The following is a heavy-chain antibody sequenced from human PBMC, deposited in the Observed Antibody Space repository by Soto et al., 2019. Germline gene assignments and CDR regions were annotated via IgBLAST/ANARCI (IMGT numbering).Heavy chain of an antibody. CDR2: INGDGSTT. D-gene: IGHD2-8*02. Sequence: EVQLVESGGGLVQPGGSLRLSCAASGFTFSNYWIHWVRQAPGEGLVWVSRINGDGSTTTYADFVKGRFTLSRDNANNTLYLQMDSLGADDAAVYYCTRGETSATYWCLFCDWGQGALVTVSS. J-gene: IGHJ4*02. CDR3: TRGETSATYWCLFCD. V-gene: IGHV3-74*01. CDR1: GFTFSNYW.